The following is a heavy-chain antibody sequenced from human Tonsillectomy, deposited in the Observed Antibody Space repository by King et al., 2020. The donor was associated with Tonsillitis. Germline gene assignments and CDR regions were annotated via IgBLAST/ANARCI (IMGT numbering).Heavy chain of an antibody. CDR1: GYTFSGCY. V-gene: IGHV1-2*02. CDR3: ARASIFDGESRSWFDL. CDR2: INPHNGLT. J-gene: IGHJ5*02. Sequence: QLVQSGTEVKRPGASVKVSCQASGYTFSGCYIHWVRQAPGQGLEWMGWINPHNGLTKYAPKFQDRVTMTRDTSADTANMELTRLGSDDTAVNYCARASIFDGESRSWFDLWGQGTLVTVS. D-gene: IGHD2-21*01.